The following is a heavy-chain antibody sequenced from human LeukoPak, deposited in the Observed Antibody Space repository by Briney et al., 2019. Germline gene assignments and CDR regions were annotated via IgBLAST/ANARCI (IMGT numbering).Heavy chain of an antibody. D-gene: IGHD3-22*01. Sequence: GGSLRLSCAASGFTFSSYAMSWVRQAPGKGLEWVSAISGSGGSTYYADSVKGRFTISRDNSQNTLYLQMNSLRAEDTAVYYCASTPSYYYDSSGGNYFDYWGQGTLVTVSS. V-gene: IGHV3-23*01. CDR3: ASTPSYYYDSSGGNYFDY. J-gene: IGHJ4*02. CDR1: GFTFSSYA. CDR2: ISGSGGST.